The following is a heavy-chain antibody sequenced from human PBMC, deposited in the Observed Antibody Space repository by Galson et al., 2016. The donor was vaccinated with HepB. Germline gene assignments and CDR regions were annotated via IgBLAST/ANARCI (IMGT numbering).Heavy chain of an antibody. J-gene: IGHJ4*02. CDR2: ITGSGDTT. D-gene: IGHD2-2*01. CDR1: GFTFSSYA. CDR3: ARDTLSSPWDLDY. Sequence: SLRLSCAASGFTFSSYAMHWVRQAPGKGLEYLSAITGSGDTTCYANSVKGRFTISRDNSENTLYLQMGSLRAEDMAVYYCARDTLSSPWDLDYWGQGTLVTVSS. V-gene: IGHV3-64*01.